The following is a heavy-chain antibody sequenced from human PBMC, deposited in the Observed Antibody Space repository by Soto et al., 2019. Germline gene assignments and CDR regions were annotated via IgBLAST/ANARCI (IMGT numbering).Heavy chain of an antibody. CDR3: ARRIPAAPNWFYP. J-gene: IGHJ5*02. CDR2: IYHSGSP. D-gene: IGHD2-2*01. Sequence: QVQLQESGPGLVKPSGTLSLTCAVSGGSISSGTWWSWVRQSPGRGLEWIGEIYHSGSPNYNPSLKSRVTMSVEKSKNLFSLSLSSVTAADSALYYCARRIPAAPNWFYPWGQGTLVTVSS. V-gene: IGHV4-4*02. CDR1: GGSISSGTW.